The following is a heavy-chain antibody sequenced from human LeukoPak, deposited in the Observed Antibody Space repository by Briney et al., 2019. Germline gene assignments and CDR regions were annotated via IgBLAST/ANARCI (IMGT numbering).Heavy chain of an antibody. J-gene: IGHJ3*02. D-gene: IGHD2-2*01. Sequence: SETLSLTCTVSGGSISSYYWSWIRQPPGKGLEWIGEINHSGSTNYNPSLKSRVTISVDTSKNQFSLKLSSVTAADTAVYYCARVPYRYCSSTSCYSRAFDIWGQGTMVTVSS. CDR3: ARVPYRYCSSTSCYSRAFDI. CDR1: GGSISSYY. V-gene: IGHV4-34*01. CDR2: INHSGST.